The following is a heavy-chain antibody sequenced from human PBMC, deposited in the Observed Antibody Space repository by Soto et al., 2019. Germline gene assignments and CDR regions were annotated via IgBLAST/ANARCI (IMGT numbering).Heavy chain of an antibody. V-gene: IGHV1-69*02. Sequence: QVQLVQSGAEVKKPGSSVKVSCKASGGTFSSYTISWVRQAPGQGLEWMGRIIPILGIANYAQKFQGGVTITADKSTSTAYMELSSLRSEDTAVYYCASARGATVTGYYFYYMDVWGKGTTVTVSS. CDR2: IIPILGIA. CDR3: ASARGATVTGYYFYYMDV. CDR1: GGTFSSYT. J-gene: IGHJ6*03. D-gene: IGHD4-4*01.